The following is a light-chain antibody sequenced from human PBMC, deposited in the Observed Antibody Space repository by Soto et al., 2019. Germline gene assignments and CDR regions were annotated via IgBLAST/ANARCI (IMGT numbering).Light chain of an antibody. V-gene: IGKV3-15*01. Sequence: DIVLTQSPATLSVSPGERATLSCRASQSVAGNIAWYQQTPGQAPRLLIYRTSTRATGIPARFSGSGAGTEFTLTISSLQSEDFAVYSCQQYNAWPQTFGLGTKLEIK. CDR2: RTS. J-gene: IGKJ2*01. CDR3: QQYNAWPQT. CDR1: QSVAGN.